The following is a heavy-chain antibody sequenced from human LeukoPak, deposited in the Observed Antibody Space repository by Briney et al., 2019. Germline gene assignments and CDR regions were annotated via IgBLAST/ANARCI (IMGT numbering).Heavy chain of an antibody. J-gene: IGHJ6*03. CDR3: ARVGRSRGSLPNSYYYMDV. CDR1: GYTFTGYY. CDR2: IIPMFGSA. V-gene: IGHV1-69*05. D-gene: IGHD1-26*01. Sequence: GASVKVSCKASGYTFTGYYMHWVRQAPGQGLEWMGGIIPMFGSANYAQSFQGRVTITTDQSTSIVYMEVSSLSSKDTAVYYCARVGRSRGSLPNSYYYMDVWGKGTTVTVSS.